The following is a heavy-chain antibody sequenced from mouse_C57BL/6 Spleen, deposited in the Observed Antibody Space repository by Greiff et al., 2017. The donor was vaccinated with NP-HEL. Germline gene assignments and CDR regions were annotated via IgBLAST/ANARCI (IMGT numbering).Heavy chain of an antibody. J-gene: IGHJ3*01. CDR3: ARPSSTSYYGSSPFAY. CDR1: GYTFTSYW. D-gene: IGHD1-1*01. V-gene: IGHV1-72*01. Sequence: QVQLQQPGAELVKPGASVKLSCKASGYTFTSYWMHWVKQRPGRGLEWIGRIDPNSGGTKYNEKFKSKATLTVDKPSSTAYMQLSSLTSEDSAVYYCARPSSTSYYGSSPFAYWGQGTLVTVSA. CDR2: IDPNSGGT.